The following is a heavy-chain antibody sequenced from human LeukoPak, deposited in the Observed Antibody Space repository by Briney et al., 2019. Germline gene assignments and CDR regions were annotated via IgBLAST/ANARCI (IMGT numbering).Heavy chain of an antibody. D-gene: IGHD3-22*01. CDR3: AKDRRYYDSSGPNDY. J-gene: IGHJ4*02. CDR1: GFTFSTYN. Sequence: GGSLRLSYSASGFTFSTYNMNWVRQAPGKGLEWVAVISYDGSNKYYADSVKGRFTISRDNSKNTLYLQMNSLRAEDTAVYYCAKDRRYYDSSGPNDYWGQGTLVTVSS. V-gene: IGHV3-30*18. CDR2: ISYDGSNK.